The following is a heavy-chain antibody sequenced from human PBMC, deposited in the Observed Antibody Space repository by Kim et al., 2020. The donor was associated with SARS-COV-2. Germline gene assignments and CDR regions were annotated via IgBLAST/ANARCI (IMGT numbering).Heavy chain of an antibody. D-gene: IGHD3-10*01. J-gene: IGHJ4*02. V-gene: IGHV3-48*03. Sequence: YVDSVKCQFTMARDNAKTSLYLQMNSLRTEDTAIYYCAALDSVQVPGGIWGQGTLVTISS. CDR3: AALDSVQVPGGI.